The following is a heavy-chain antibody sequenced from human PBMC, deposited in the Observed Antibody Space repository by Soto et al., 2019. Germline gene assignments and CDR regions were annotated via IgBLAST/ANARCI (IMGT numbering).Heavy chain of an antibody. V-gene: IGHV3-33*01. Sequence: GGSLRLSCAASGFTFSSYGVHWVRQAPGKGLEWVAVIWYDGSNKYYADSVKGRFTISRDNSKNTLYLQMNSLGAEDTAIYYCVRPGRTNPDFWGQGTLVTVSS. D-gene: IGHD2-8*01. CDR2: IWYDGSNK. J-gene: IGHJ4*02. CDR3: VRPGRTNPDF. CDR1: GFTFSSYG.